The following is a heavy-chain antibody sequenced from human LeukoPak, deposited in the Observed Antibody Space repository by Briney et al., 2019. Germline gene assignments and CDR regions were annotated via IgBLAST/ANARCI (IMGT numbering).Heavy chain of an antibody. CDR1: GGSISSSGYY. V-gene: IGHV4-39*01. CDR3: ARLLSSDWYKGAFDI. D-gene: IGHD6-19*01. Sequence: SETLSLTCTVSGGSISSSGYYWGWIRQPPGKGLEWIGSIYYSGSTYYNPSLKSRVTFSVDTSKNQFSLKLSSVTAADTAVYCCARLLSSDWYKGAFDIWGQGTMVTVSS. J-gene: IGHJ3*02. CDR2: IYYSGST.